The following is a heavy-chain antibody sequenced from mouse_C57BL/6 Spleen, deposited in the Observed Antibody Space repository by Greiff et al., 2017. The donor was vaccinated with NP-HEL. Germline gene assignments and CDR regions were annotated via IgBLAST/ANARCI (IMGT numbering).Heavy chain of an antibody. Sequence: QVQLKESGPELVKPGASVKISCKASGYAFSSSWMNWVKQRPGKGLEWIGRIYPGDGDTNYNGKFKGKATLTADKSSSTAYMQLSSLTSEDSAVYFCADTDYDVWDYAMDYWGQGTSVTVSS. V-gene: IGHV1-82*01. CDR3: ADTDYDVWDYAMDY. J-gene: IGHJ4*01. CDR2: IYPGDGDT. CDR1: GYAFSSSW. D-gene: IGHD2-4*01.